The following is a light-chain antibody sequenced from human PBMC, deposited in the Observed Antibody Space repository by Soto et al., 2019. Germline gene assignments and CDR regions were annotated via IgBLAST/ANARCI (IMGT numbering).Light chain of an antibody. V-gene: IGKV3D-15*01. J-gene: IGKJ1*01. Sequence: TVMTQPPATLSVSPGERATLSCRASQSVSSKLAWYQQKPGQAPRLLIYGASTRATGIPARFSGSGSGTEFTLTIRSLQSEDIAVYYCQHYDNWPPWTFGQGTKVDIK. CDR2: GAS. CDR1: QSVSSK. CDR3: QHYDNWPPWT.